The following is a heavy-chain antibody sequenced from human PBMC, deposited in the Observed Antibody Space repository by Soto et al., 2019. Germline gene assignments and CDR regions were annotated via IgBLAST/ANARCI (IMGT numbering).Heavy chain of an antibody. CDR1: TGSTNSFY. CDR2: FFYTGST. V-gene: IGHV4-59*01. CDR3: ARSRDGYNLNPIDQ. D-gene: IGHD5-12*01. J-gene: IGHJ4*02. Sequence: QVQLQVSGPGLVKPSATLSLSCTVSTGSTNSFYWSWIRQPPGKGLQWLGYFFYTGSTNHNPSLKRRVTISLDMSSNQFSLRLSSVTAADTAMYYCARSRDGYNLNPIDQWGQGLLVTVSS.